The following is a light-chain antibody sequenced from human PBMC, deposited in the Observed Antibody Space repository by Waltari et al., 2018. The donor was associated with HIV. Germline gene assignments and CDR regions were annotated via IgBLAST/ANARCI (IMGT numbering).Light chain of an antibody. CDR2: DAS. J-gene: IGKJ4*01. CDR1: QSVSSY. CDR3: QQYKSYALT. Sequence: EIVLTQSPATLSLSPGERATLSCRASQSVSSYLAWYQQKPGQAPRLLIYDASSRATGIPARFSGSGSGTDFTLTISSLEPEDFAVYYCQQYKSYALTFGGGTKVEIK. V-gene: IGKV3-11*01.